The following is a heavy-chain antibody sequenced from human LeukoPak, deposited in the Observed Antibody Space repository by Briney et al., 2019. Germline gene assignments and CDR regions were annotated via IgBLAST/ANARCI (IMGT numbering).Heavy chain of an antibody. CDR1: GFTFSSYG. D-gene: IGHD6-19*01. CDR2: ISYDGSNK. Sequence: GGSLRLSCAASGFTFSSYGMHWVRQAPGKGLEWVAVISYDGSNKYYADSVKGRFTISRDNSKNTLYLQMNSLRAEDTAVYYCAKEGGGIAVAGTGCFQHWGQGTLVTVSS. CDR3: AKEGGGIAVAGTGCFQH. J-gene: IGHJ1*01. V-gene: IGHV3-30*18.